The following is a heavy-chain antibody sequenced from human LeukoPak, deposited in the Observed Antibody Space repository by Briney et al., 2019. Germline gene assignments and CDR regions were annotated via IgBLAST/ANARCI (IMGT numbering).Heavy chain of an antibody. D-gene: IGHD1-1*01. CDR1: GGSISSSSYY. V-gene: IGHV4-39*01. Sequence: PSETLSLTCTVPGGSISSSSYYWGWIRQPPGKGLEWIGSIYYSGSTYYNPSLRSRDTISVDTSKNQFSLKLSSVTAADTAVYYCARLPNVLPDYWGQGTLVTVSS. CDR3: ARLPNVLPDY. CDR2: IYYSGST. J-gene: IGHJ4*02.